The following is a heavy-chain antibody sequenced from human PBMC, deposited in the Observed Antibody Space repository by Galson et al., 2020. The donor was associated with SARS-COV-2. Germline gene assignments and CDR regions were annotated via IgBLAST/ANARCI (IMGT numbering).Heavy chain of an antibody. J-gene: IGHJ4*02. CDR3: ARGLDIVATLFDY. CDR2: IYYSGST. D-gene: IGHD5-12*01. CDR1: GGSISSYY. Sequence: SETLSLTCTVSGGSISSYYWSWIRQPPGKGLEWIGYIYYSGSTNYNPSLKSRVTISVDTSKNQFSLKLSSVTAADTAVYYCARGLDIVATLFDYWGQGTLVTVSS. V-gene: IGHV4-59*01.